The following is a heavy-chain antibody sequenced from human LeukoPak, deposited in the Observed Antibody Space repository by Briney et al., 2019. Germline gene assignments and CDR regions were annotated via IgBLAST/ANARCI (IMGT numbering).Heavy chain of an antibody. D-gene: IGHD5-18*01. CDR2: IYYSGST. CDR3: ARVHSYGPFDY. J-gene: IGHJ4*02. V-gene: IGHV4-59*01. Sequence: SETLSLTCTVSGGSISSYYWSWVRQPPGKGLEWIGYIYYSGSTNYNPSLKSRVTISVDTSKNQFSLKLSSVTAADTAVYYCARVHSYGPFDYWGQGTLVTVSS. CDR1: GGSISSYY.